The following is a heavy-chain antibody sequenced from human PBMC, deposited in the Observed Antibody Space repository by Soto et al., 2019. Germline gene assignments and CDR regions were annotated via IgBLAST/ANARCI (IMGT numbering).Heavy chain of an antibody. D-gene: IGHD5-12*01. V-gene: IGHV1-18*04. Sequence: ASVKVSCKASGYTFTSYGISWVRQAPGQGLEWMGWISAYNGNTNYAQKLQGRLTITADDFTSTVYMELSRLRYEDAAVYYCARENGVAVATILYYFDYWGPGTPVTVSS. CDR3: ARENGVAVATILYYFDY. CDR1: GYTFTSYG. CDR2: ISAYNGNT. J-gene: IGHJ4*02.